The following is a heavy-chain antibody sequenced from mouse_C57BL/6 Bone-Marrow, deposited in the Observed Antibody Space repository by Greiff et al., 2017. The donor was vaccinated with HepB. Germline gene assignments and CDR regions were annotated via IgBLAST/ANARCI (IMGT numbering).Heavy chain of an antibody. D-gene: IGHD1-1*01. CDR2: ISSGGSYT. V-gene: IGHV5-6*01. Sequence: EVKVVESGGDLVKPGGSLKLSCAASGFTFSSYGMSWVRQTPDKRLEWVATISSGGSYTYYPDSVKGRFTISRDNAKNTLYLQMSSLKSEDTAMYYCARHYYGSSEGFDYWGQGTTLTVSS. CDR1: GFTFSSYG. CDR3: ARHYYGSSEGFDY. J-gene: IGHJ2*01.